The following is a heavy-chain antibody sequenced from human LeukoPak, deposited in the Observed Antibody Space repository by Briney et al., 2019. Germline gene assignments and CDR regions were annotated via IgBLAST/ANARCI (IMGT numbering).Heavy chain of an antibody. CDR2: INHSGST. CDR3: ARLSVLWFGELSGQGTDY. CDR1: GGSISSYY. V-gene: IGHV4-34*01. Sequence: PSETLSLTCTVSGGSISSYYWSWIRQPPGKGLEWIGEINHSGSTNYNPSLKSRVTISVDTSKNQFSLKLSSVTAADTAVYYCARLSVLWFGELSGQGTDYWGQGTLLTVSS. J-gene: IGHJ4*02. D-gene: IGHD3-10*01.